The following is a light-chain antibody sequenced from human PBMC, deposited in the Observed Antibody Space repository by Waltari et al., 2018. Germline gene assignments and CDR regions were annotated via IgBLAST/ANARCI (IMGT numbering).Light chain of an antibody. J-gene: IGLJ3*02. CDR1: SGHTSNI. CDR3: QTGGHGTWV. Sequence: QLVLTQSPSASASLGASVRLTCTLDSGHTSNIIAWHQQQPEKGPRYLMKVNSDGSHSKGDEVPDRCSGSGSGAQRALPISNVQAEDGADYYGQTGGHGTWVFGGGTKLTVL. V-gene: IGLV4-69*01. CDR2: VNSDGSH.